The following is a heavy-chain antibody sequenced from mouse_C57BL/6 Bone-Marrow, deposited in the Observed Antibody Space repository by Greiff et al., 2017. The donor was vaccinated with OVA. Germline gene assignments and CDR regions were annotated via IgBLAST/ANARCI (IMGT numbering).Heavy chain of an antibody. D-gene: IGHD4-1*01. V-gene: IGHV5-12*01. CDR1: GFTFSDYY. CDR3: ARHELGRRYFDV. Sequence: EVQLVESGGGLVQPGGSLKLSCAASGFTFSDYYMYWVRQTPEKRLEWVAYISNGGGSTYYPDTVKGRFTISRDNAKNTLYLQMSRLKSEDTAMYYCARHELGRRYFDVWGTGTTVTVSS. CDR2: ISNGGGST. J-gene: IGHJ1*03.